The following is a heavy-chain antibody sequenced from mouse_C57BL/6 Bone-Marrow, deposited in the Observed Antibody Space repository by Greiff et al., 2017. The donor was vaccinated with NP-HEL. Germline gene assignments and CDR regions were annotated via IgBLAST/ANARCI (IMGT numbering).Heavy chain of an antibody. J-gene: IGHJ1*03. CDR2: IRNKANGYTT. V-gene: IGHV7-3*01. CDR3: ARYKSSWYFDG. CDR1: GFTFTDYY. D-gene: IGHD1-1*01. Sequence: EVKLMESGGGLVQPGGSLSLSCAASGFTFTDYYMSWVRQPPGKALEWLGFIRNKANGYTTEYSASVKGRFTISRDNSQSILYLQMNALRAEDSATYYCARYKSSWYFDGWGTGTTVTVSS.